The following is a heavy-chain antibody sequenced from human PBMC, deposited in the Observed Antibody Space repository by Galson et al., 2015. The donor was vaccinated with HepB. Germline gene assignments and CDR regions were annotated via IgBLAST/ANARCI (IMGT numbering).Heavy chain of an antibody. CDR3: TRGPRNYGFDY. J-gene: IGHJ4*02. V-gene: IGHV1-8*01. D-gene: IGHD1-7*01. CDR2: MNPISGNT. CDR1: VFTFTTYD. Sequence: SVKVSCKASVFTFTTYDFNWVRQATGQGPEWMGWMNPISGNTGYAQKFQGRVTTTRDTSISTIYMELSSLRSEDTAVYYCTRGPRNYGFDYWGQGTLVTVSS.